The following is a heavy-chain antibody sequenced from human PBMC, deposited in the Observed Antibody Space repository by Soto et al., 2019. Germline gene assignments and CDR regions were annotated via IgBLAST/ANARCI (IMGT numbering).Heavy chain of an antibody. D-gene: IGHD2-2*01. V-gene: IGHV2-5*02. Sequence: QITLKESGPTLVKPTQTLTLTCTFSGFSLTTSGVGVGWIRQPPGKALEWLALVFWDDDKRYSPSLKSRLTITKDTSKNQVVLTMTNMDPVDTATYYSAHTRAPRIFDYWGQGTLVTVSS. CDR3: AHTRAPRIFDY. CDR1: GFSLTTSGVG. J-gene: IGHJ4*02. CDR2: VFWDDDK.